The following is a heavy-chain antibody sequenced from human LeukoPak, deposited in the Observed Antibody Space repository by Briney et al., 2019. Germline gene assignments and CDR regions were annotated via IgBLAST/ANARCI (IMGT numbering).Heavy chain of an antibody. Sequence: GASVKVSCKASGYPFNNYDINWVRQATGQGLEWMGWMNPHSGKTGYAQNFQGRVTMTRDTSISTAYMELSRLRSDDTAVYYCARVPYYYDSSGYQLSFFDYWGQGTLVTVSS. V-gene: IGHV1-8*01. CDR2: MNPHSGKT. CDR1: GYPFNNYD. D-gene: IGHD3-22*01. J-gene: IGHJ4*02. CDR3: ARVPYYYDSSGYQLSFFDY.